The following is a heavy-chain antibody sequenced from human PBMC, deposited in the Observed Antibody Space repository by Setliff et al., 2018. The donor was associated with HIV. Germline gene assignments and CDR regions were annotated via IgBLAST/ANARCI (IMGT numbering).Heavy chain of an antibody. J-gene: IGHJ4*02. V-gene: IGHV3-48*03. D-gene: IGHD3-16*01. CDR3: VRWGLPYGIDA. Sequence: PGGSLRLSCAASGFTFSSYEMNWVRQAPGKGLEWVSYISNIGSTIYYADSVKGRFTISRDNAKDSLYLQMHSLRAEDTAVYYCVRWGLPYGIDAWGQGTLVTVSS. CDR1: GFTFSSYE. CDR2: ISNIGSTI.